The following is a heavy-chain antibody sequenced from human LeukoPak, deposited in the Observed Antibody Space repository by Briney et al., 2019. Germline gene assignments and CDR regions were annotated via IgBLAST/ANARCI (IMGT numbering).Heavy chain of an antibody. CDR3: AKDRVDYGDYHPFDY. V-gene: IGHV3-23*01. D-gene: IGHD4-17*01. J-gene: IGHJ4*02. CDR2: ISGSGGST. Sequence: PGGSLRLSCAASGFTFSSYAMSWVRQAPGKGLEWVSAISGSGGSTYYADSVKGRFTISRDNSKNTLYLQMNSLRAEDTAVYYCAKDRVDYGDYHPFDYWGQGALVTVSS. CDR1: GFTFSSYA.